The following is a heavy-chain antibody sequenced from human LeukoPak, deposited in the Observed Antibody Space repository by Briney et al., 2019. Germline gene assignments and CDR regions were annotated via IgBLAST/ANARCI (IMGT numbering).Heavy chain of an antibody. V-gene: IGHV4-59*05. CDR3: ARRYCSSTSCYVLDY. Sequence: GSLRLSCAASGFTVSSNYMSWVRQAPGKGLEWIGSIYYSGSTYYNPSLKSRVTISVDTSKNQFSLKLSSVTAADTAVYYCARRYCSSTSCYVLDYWGQGTLVTVSS. J-gene: IGHJ4*02. D-gene: IGHD2-2*01. CDR2: IYYSGST. CDR1: GFTVSSNY.